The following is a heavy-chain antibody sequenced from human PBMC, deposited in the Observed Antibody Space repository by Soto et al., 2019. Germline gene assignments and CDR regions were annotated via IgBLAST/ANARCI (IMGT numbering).Heavy chain of an antibody. Sequence: QVQLVESGGGVVQPGRSLRLSCAASGFTFSSYGMHWVRQAPGKGLEGVAGISYDGSNKYYADSVKAPFTISRDNSKNTLYLQMNRLRAEDTAVYYCAAYKYSSSAAVYYYSGMDFLVQWTTVTVSS. CDR1: GFTFSSYG. V-gene: IGHV3-30*03. CDR2: ISYDGSNK. J-gene: IGHJ6*02. D-gene: IGHD6-6*01. CDR3: AAYKYSSSAAVYYYSGMDF.